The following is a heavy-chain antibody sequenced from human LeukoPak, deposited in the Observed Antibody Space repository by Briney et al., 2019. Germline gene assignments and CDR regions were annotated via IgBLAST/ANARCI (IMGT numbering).Heavy chain of an antibody. CDR2: ISSSGSGDNT. D-gene: IGHD5-24*01. CDR1: GVTLSTYA. CDR3: ARDRGMATIRFDY. J-gene: IGHJ4*02. V-gene: IGHV3-23*01. Sequence: GGSLRLSCAASGVTLSTYAMSWARQAPGKGLEWVSGISSSGSGDNTYYADSVKGRFTISRDSSKNTLFLHMNTLRAEDTAVYYCARDRGMATIRFDYWGQGTLVTVSS.